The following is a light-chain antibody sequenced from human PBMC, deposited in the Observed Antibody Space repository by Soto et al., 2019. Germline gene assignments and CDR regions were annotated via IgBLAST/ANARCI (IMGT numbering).Light chain of an antibody. V-gene: IGLV1-51*01. CDR3: ATWDSSLSTGV. J-gene: IGLJ2*01. CDR2: DNN. Sequence: QSVLTQPPSVSAAPGQKVSISCSGSSSNIGNNFVSWYQQLPGTAPKLLIYDNNKRPSGIPDRFSGSKSGTSATLDITGLQTGDEAHYSCATWDSSLSTGVFGGGTKLT. CDR1: SSNIGNNF.